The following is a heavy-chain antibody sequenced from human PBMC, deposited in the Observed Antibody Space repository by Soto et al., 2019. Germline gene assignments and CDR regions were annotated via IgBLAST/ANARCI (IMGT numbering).Heavy chain of an antibody. Sequence: SVKVSWKASGYAFSSYGISWVRQAPGQGLEWMGWISAYNGKTNYAQKLQGRVTMTTDTSTSTAYMELRSLRSDDTAVYYCARDWKEKVGSTFYYWGQGTLVTVSS. CDR3: ARDWKEKVGSTFYY. CDR1: GYAFSSYG. J-gene: IGHJ4*02. V-gene: IGHV1-18*01. D-gene: IGHD1-26*01. CDR2: ISAYNGKT.